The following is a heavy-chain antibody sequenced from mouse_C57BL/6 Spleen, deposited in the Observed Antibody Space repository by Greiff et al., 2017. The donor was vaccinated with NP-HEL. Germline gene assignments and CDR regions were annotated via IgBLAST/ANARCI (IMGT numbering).Heavy chain of an antibody. J-gene: IGHJ4*01. CDR2: FYPGSGSI. CDR3: ARHEGWLLQAMDY. Sequence: PLPPSGAELVKPGAEGKRGGRVSGYAFTEYTIHWVKQRSGQGLEWIGWFYPGSGSIKYNEKFKDKATLTADKSSSTVYMELSRLTSEDSAVYFCARHEGWLLQAMDYWGQGTSVTVSS. D-gene: IGHD2-3*01. V-gene: IGHV1-62-2*01. CDR1: GYAFTEYT.